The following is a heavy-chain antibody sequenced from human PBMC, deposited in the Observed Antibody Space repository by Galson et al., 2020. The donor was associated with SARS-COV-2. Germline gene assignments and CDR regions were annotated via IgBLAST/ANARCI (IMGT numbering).Heavy chain of an antibody. CDR2: ISSSGSTI. V-gene: IGHV3-11*01. CDR1: GFTFSDYY. J-gene: IGHJ6*02. CDR3: ARDLKSIAAAGTSYYYYYGMDV. D-gene: IGHD6-13*01. Sequence: SCAASGFTFSDYYMSWIRQAPGKGLEWVSYISSSGSTIYYADSVKGRFTISRDNAKNSLYLQMNSLRAEDTAVYYCARDLKSIAAAGTSYYYYYGMDVWGQGTTVTVS.